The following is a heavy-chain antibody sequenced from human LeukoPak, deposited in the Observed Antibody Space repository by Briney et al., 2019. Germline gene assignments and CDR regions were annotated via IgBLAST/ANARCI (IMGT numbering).Heavy chain of an antibody. J-gene: IGHJ6*02. CDR2: IYPGDSDT. D-gene: IGHD4-11*01. CDR3: ARHAYSNYGYCYYGMDV. Sequence: GESLKISCKGSGYSFTSYWIGWVRQMPGKGLEGMGIIYPGDSDTRYSPSFQGQVTISADKSISTAYLQWSSVKASDTAMYYCARHAYSNYGYCYYGMDVWGQGTTVTVSS. V-gene: IGHV5-51*01. CDR1: GYSFTSYW.